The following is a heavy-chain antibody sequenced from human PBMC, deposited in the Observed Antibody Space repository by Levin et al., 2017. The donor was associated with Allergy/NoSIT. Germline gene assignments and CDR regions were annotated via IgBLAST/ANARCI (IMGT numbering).Heavy chain of an antibody. CDR1: GYTFTGYY. Sequence: ASVKVSCKASGYTFTGYYMHWVRQAPGQGLEWMGWINPNSGGTNYAQKFQGRVTMTRDTSISTAYMELSRLRSDDTAVYYCARGRFGEFGGYYYYYGMDVWGQGTTVTVSS. CDR2: INPNSGGT. CDR3: ARGRFGEFGGYYYYYGMDV. D-gene: IGHD3-10*01. J-gene: IGHJ6*02. V-gene: IGHV1-2*02.